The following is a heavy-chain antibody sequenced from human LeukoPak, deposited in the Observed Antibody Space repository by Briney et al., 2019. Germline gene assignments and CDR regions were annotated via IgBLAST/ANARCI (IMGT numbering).Heavy chain of an antibody. V-gene: IGHV3-43D*04. D-gene: IGHD1-14*01. Sequence: GGSLRLSCAASGFTFDDYAMHWVRQAPGKGLEWVSLISWDGGSTKYADSVKGRFTISRDNTKNSLYLQMNSLGADDTALYYCAKEQGPIYKGYMDVWGKGTTVTVSS. CDR3: AKEQGPIYKGYMDV. J-gene: IGHJ6*03. CDR2: ISWDGGST. CDR1: GFTFDDYA.